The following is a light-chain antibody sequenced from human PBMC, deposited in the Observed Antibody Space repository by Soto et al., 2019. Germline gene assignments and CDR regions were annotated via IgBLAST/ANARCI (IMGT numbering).Light chain of an antibody. Sequence: QSVLTQSPSASASLGASVKVTCTLSSGHSSYAIAWHQQRPEKGPRYLMKLNSDGSHSKGDGIPDRFSGSSSGAERYLTISSLQSEDEADYYCQTWVGTANVVFGGGTKVTVL. J-gene: IGLJ2*01. CDR3: QTWVGTANVV. V-gene: IGLV4-69*01. CDR2: LNSDGSH. CDR1: SGHSSYA.